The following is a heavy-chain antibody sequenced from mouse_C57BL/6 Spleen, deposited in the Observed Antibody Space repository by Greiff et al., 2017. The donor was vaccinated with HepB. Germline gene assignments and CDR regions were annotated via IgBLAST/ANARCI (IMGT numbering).Heavy chain of an antibody. V-gene: IGHV2-6-1*01. Sequence: QVQLKQSGPGLVAPSQSLSITCTVSGFSLTSYGVHWVRQPPGKGLEWLVVIWSDGSTTYNSALKSRLSISKDNSKSQVFLKMNSLQTDDTAMYYCARQNYYGSSYSYYYAMDYWGQGTSVTVSS. CDR3: ARQNYYGSSYSYYYAMDY. CDR1: GFSLTSYG. J-gene: IGHJ4*01. D-gene: IGHD1-1*01. CDR2: IWSDGST.